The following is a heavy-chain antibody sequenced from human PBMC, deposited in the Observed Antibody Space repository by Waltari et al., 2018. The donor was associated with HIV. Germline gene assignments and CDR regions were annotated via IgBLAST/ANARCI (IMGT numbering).Heavy chain of an antibody. CDR1: GFSFTGFY. CDR3: ARGYPHFDY. CDR2: MNPGTDGT. D-gene: IGHD5-18*01. J-gene: IGHJ4*02. Sequence: QAQLVQSGAEVKKPGASIKVSCKTSGFSFTGFYLHWVRQAPGQGLEWMGGMNPGTDGTKYARTFQGRVTMTRDTSINTAYVELSRLTSDDTAVYFCARGYPHFDYWGQGTLVTVSS. V-gene: IGHV1-2*02.